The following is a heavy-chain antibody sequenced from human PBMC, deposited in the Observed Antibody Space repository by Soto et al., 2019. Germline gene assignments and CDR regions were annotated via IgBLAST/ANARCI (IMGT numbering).Heavy chain of an antibody. J-gene: IGHJ4*02. CDR3: ATAVTGTPYFDY. V-gene: IGHV4-30-4*02. CDR1: GGSITTIDYY. D-gene: IGHD6-19*01. Sequence: SETLSLTCTVSGGSITTIDYYWTWIRQLPGEGLEWIAYIHHAGPTYYNPSLQSRITISVDTSQNQFFLKLSSVTAADTAVYYCATAVTGTPYFDYWGQGTLVTVSS. CDR2: IHHAGPT.